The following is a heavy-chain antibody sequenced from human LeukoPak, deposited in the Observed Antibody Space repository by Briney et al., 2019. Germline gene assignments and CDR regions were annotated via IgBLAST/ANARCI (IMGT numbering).Heavy chain of an antibody. CDR2: IHTSGST. CDR1: GGSISSYY. V-gene: IGHV4-4*07. J-gene: IGHJ6*03. Sequence: SETLSLTCTVSGGSISSYYWSWIRQPAGKELEWIGRIHTSGSTNYNPSLKSRVTMSVDTSKNQFSLKLSSVTAADTAVFYCAGSPLWFGESINYYYYMDVWGKGATVTVTS. CDR3: AGSPLWFGESINYYYYMDV. D-gene: IGHD3-10*01.